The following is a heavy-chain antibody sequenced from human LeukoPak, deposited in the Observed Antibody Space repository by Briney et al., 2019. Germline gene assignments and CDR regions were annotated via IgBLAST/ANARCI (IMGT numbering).Heavy chain of an antibody. J-gene: IGHJ4*02. Sequence: SVKVSCKASGGTFSSYAISWVRQAPGQGLEWMGRIIPIFGTANYAQKFQGRVTITTDESTSTAYMELSSLRSEYTAVYYCARDIIDLPVTMVRGELIGFDYWGQGTLVTVSS. CDR2: IIPIFGTA. CDR1: GGTFSSYA. D-gene: IGHD3-10*01. V-gene: IGHV1-69*05. CDR3: ARDIIDLPVTMVRGELIGFDY.